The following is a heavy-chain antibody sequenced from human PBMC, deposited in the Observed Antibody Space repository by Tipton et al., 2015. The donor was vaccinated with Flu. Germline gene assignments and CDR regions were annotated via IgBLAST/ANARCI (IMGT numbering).Heavy chain of an antibody. V-gene: IGHV1-46*01. CDR2: INPSGGST. CDR1: GYTFTGYF. J-gene: IGHJ4*02. Sequence: QVQLVQSGAEVKKPGASVKVSCKASGYTFTGYFMHWVRQAPGQGLEWMGIINPSGGSTSYAQKFQGRVTMTRDRSTNTVYMDLSSLRPDDTAVYHCARDDYGDFVWGQGTLVTVSS. D-gene: IGHD4-17*01. CDR3: ARDDYGDFV.